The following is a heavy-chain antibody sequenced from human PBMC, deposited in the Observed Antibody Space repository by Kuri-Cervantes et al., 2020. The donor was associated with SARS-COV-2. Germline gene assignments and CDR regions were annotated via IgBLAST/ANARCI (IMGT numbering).Heavy chain of an antibody. CDR3: ARGTLLGRMLDYFDY. Sequence: ASVKVSCKVSGYTLTELSMHWVRQAPGKGLEWMGGFDPEDGETIYAQKFQGRVTMTEDTSTDTAYMELSSLRSEDTAVYYCARGTLLGRMLDYFDYWGQGTLVTVSS. CDR1: GYTLTELS. V-gene: IGHV1-24*01. D-gene: IGHD1-26*01. CDR2: FDPEDGET. J-gene: IGHJ4*02.